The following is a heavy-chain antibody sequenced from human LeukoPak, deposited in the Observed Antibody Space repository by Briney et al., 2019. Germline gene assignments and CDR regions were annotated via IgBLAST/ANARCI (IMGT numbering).Heavy chain of an antibody. Sequence: PGGSLRLSCVASGFTYRRYSMNWVRQAPGKGLEWVSAISGSGGSTYYADSVKGRFTISRDNSKNTLYLQMNSLRAEDTAVYYCARDPRVDILTGYYYYYYGMDVWGQGTTVTVSS. D-gene: IGHD3-9*01. CDR1: GFTYRRYS. CDR3: ARDPRVDILTGYYYYYYGMDV. V-gene: IGHV3-23*01. J-gene: IGHJ6*02. CDR2: ISGSGGST.